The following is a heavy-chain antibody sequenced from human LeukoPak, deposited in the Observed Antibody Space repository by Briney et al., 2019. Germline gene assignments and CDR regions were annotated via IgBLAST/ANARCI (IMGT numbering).Heavy chain of an antibody. CDR1: GFTVSSNY. J-gene: IGHJ3*02. D-gene: IGHD1-1*01. CDR2: IYSGGDT. CDR3: AKALRERDAFDI. Sequence: GGSLRLSCATSGFTVSSNYMSWVRQAPGKGLEWVSVIYSGGDTYYADSVKDRFTISRDNSKSTLYLQMNSLRAEDTAVYYCAKALRERDAFDIWGQGTMVTVSS. V-gene: IGHV3-66*01.